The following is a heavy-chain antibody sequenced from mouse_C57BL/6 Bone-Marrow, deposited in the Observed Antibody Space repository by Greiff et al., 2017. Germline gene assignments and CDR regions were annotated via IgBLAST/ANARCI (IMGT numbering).Heavy chain of an antibody. CDR2: INPSSGYT. V-gene: IGHV1-7*01. CDR1: GYTFTSYW. J-gene: IGHJ1*03. CDR3: ARSGDGYYWYFDV. Sequence: QVQLQQSGAELAKPGASVKLSCKASGYTFTSYWMHWVKQRPGQGLEWIGYINPSSGYTKYNQKFKDKATLTAEKSSSTAYMQLSSLTYEDYAVYYCARSGDGYYWYFDVWGTGTTVTVSS. D-gene: IGHD2-3*01.